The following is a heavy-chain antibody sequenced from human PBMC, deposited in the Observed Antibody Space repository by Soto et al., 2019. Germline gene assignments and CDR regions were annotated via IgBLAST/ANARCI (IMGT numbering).Heavy chain of an antibody. D-gene: IGHD3-22*01. CDR2: ISASGST. V-gene: IGHV4-30-4*01. J-gene: IGHJ5*02. CDR1: GGSIISGDYY. CDR3: ARVGTVLEIVTNNWFDP. Sequence: PSETLSLTCTVSGGSIISGDYYWSWIRQPPGKGLEWIGYISASGSTYYNPSLKSRATTSLDTPKNQLSLLLTSMTAADTAVYYCARVGTVLEIVTNNWFDPWGQGTLVTVSS.